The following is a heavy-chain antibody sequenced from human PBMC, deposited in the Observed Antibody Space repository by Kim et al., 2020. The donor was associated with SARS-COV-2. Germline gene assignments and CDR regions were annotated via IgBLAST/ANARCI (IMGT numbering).Heavy chain of an antibody. D-gene: IGHD6-13*01. CDR2: ISYDGSNK. CDR1: GFTFSSYA. CDR3: ARDSSSWYLGY. J-gene: IGHJ4*02. Sequence: GGSLRLSCAASGFTFSSYAMHWVRQAPGKGLEWVVVISYDGSNKYYADSVKGRFTISRDNSKNTLYLQMNSLRAEDTAVYYCARDSSSWYLGYWGQGTLVTVSS. V-gene: IGHV3-30*04.